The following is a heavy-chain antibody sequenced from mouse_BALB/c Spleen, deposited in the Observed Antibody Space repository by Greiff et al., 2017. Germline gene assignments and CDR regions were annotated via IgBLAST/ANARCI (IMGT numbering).Heavy chain of an antibody. CDR2: ISSGGSYT. J-gene: IGHJ3*01. CDR1: GFTFSSYG. CDR3: AREPTTMTTGFAY. V-gene: IGHV5-6*01. Sequence: VQLKESGGDLVKPGGSLKLSCAASGFTFSSYGMSWVRQTPDKRLEWVATISSGGSYTYYPDSVKGRFTISRDNAKNTLYLQMSSLKSEDTAMYYCAREPTTMTTGFAYWGQGTLVTVSA. D-gene: IGHD2-4*01.